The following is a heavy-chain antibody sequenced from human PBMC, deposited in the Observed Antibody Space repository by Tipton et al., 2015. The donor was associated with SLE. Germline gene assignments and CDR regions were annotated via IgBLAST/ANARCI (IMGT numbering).Heavy chain of an antibody. V-gene: IGHV4-39*07. J-gene: IGHJ4*02. CDR3: ARGGKQQLVHWIDY. D-gene: IGHD6-13*01. Sequence: TLSLTCTVSGGSISSSSYYWGWIRQPPGKGLEWIGSIYYSGSTYYNPPLKSRVTISVDTSKNQFSLKLSSVTAADTAVYYCARGGKQQLVHWIDYWGQGTLVTVSS. CDR2: IYYSGST. CDR1: GGSISSSSYY.